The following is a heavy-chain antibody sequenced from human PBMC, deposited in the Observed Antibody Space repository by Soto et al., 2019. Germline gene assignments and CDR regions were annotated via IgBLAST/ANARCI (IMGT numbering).Heavy chain of an antibody. V-gene: IGHV2-5*02. D-gene: IGHD6-19*01. CDR2: IYWDDDK. CDR1: GFSLSTSGVG. CDR3: ATRGAVAGMNYFDY. Sequence: SCPTLVNPTQTLTLTCTFSGFSLSTSGVGVGWIRQPPGKALEWLALIYWDDDKRYSPSLKSRLTITKDTSKNQVVLTMTNMDPVDTATYYCATRGAVAGMNYFDYWGQGTLVTVSS. J-gene: IGHJ4*02.